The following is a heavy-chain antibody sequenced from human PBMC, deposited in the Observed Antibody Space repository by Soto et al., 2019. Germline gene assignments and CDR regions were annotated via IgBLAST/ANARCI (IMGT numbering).Heavy chain of an antibody. D-gene: IGHD2-2*02. Sequence: QVQLVESGGGVVQPGRSLRLSCAASGFTFSSYGMHWVRQAPGNGLEWVAVIWYDGSNKYYADSVKGRFTISRDNSKNTLYLQMNSLRAEDTAVYYCARGGYCSSTSCYTFYYGMDVWGQGTTVTVSS. CDR3: ARGGYCSSTSCYTFYYGMDV. CDR1: GFTFSSYG. V-gene: IGHV3-33*01. J-gene: IGHJ6*02. CDR2: IWYDGSNK.